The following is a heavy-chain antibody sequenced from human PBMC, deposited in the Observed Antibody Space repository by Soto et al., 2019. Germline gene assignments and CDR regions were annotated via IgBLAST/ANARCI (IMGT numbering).Heavy chain of an antibody. J-gene: IGHJ4*02. V-gene: IGHV1-3*01. CDR1: GYTFTTYT. CDR2: INPGNGIT. CDR3: ARDIAGSYKAFDY. D-gene: IGHD1-26*01. Sequence: QVHLVQSGAEVKKPGASVKVSCKASGYTFTTYTMHWVRQAPEQRLEWMGWINPGNGITKYSQNFQDRGTLTRDTSASTAYMDLGSLTSADTAVYYCARDIAGSYKAFDYWGQGTLVTVSS.